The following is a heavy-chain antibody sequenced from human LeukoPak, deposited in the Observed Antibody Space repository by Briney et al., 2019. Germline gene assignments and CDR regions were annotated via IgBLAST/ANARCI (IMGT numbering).Heavy chain of an antibody. CDR1: GFTFSSYE. V-gene: IGHV3-48*03. CDR3: ARDSDGSGSYRPVYYYYGMDV. Sequence: GGSLRLSCAASGFTFSSYEMNWVRQAPGEGLEWVSYISSSGSTIYYADSVKGRFTISRDNAKNSLYLQMNSLRAEDTAVYYCARDSDGSGSYRPVYYYYGMDVWGKGTTVTVSS. CDR2: ISSSGSTI. J-gene: IGHJ6*04. D-gene: IGHD3-10*01.